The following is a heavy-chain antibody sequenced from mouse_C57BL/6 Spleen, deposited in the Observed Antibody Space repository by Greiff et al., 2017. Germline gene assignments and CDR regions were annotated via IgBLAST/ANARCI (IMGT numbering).Heavy chain of an antibody. CDR3: AREGSRRLGYFDV. D-gene: IGHD1-1*01. CDR2: ISDGGSYT. V-gene: IGHV5-4*01. CDR1: GFTFSSYA. Sequence: VQLKESGGGLVKPGGSLKLSCAASGFTFSSYAMSWVRQTPEKRLEWVATISDGGSYTYYPDNVKGRFTISRDNAKNNLYLQMSHLKSEDTAMYYCAREGSRRLGYFDVWGTGTTVTVSS. J-gene: IGHJ1*03.